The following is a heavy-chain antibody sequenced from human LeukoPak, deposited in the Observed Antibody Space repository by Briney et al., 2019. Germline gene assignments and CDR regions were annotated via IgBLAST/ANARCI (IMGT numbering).Heavy chain of an antibody. D-gene: IGHD3-10*01. V-gene: IGHV4-30-4*01. Sequence: SQTLSLTCTVSGGSISSGDYYWSWIRQPPGKGLEWIGYIYYSGGTYYNPSLKSRVTISVDTSKNQFSLKLSSVTAADTAVYYCASLAAMVRGVIGSKEFDPWGQGTLVTVSS. CDR1: GGSISSGDYY. CDR2: IYYSGGT. J-gene: IGHJ5*02. CDR3: ASLAAMVRGVIGSKEFDP.